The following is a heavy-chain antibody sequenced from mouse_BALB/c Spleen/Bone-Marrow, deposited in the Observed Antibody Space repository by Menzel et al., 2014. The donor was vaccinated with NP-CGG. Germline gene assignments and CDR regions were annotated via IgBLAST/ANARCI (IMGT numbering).Heavy chain of an antibody. J-gene: IGHJ3*01. D-gene: IGHD4-1*01. CDR2: ISYSGST. CDR3: ARGTGTWFAY. CDR1: GDSIXSGY. Sequence: VQLKESGPSLVKPSQTLSLTCSVTGDSIXSGYWNWIRKFPGNKLEYMGYISYSGSTYYNPSLKSRISITRDTSKNQYYLQLNSVITEDTATYYCARGTGTWFAYWGQGTLVTVSA. V-gene: IGHV3-8*02.